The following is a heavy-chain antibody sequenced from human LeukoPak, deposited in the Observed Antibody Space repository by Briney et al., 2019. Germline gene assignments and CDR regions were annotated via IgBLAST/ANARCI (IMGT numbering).Heavy chain of an antibody. CDR1: GFTFSSYG. CDR2: IWYDGSNK. D-gene: IGHD3-3*01. CDR3: ARSSYYDFWSGPYGMDV. J-gene: IGHJ6*02. V-gene: IGHV3-33*03. Sequence: AGGSLRLSCAASGFTFSSYGMHWVRQAPGKGLEWVAVIWYDGSNKYYADSVKGRFTISRDNSKNTLYLQMNSLRAEDTAVYYCARSSYYDFWSGPYGMDVWGQGTTVTVSS.